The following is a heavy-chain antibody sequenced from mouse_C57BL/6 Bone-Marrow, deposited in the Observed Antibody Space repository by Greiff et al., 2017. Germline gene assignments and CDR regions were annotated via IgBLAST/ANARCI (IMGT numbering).Heavy chain of an antibody. J-gene: IGHJ1*03. D-gene: IGHD1-1*01. CDR3: ARPITTVVAPYFDV. V-gene: IGHV1-39*01. Sequence: EVQLQQSGPELVKPGASVKISCKASGYSFTDYNMNWVKQSNGKSLEWIGVINPNAGTTSYNQKFKGKATLTVDQSSSTAYMQLNSLTSEDSAVYYCARPITTVVAPYFDVWGTGTTVTVSS. CDR1: GYSFTDYN. CDR2: INPNAGTT.